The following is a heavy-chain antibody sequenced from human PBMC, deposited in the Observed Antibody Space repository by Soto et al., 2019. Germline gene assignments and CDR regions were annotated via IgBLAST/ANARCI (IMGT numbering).Heavy chain of an antibody. Sequence: GGSLRLSCAASGFPFSSYGMHWVRQAPGKGLEWVAVISYDGSNKYYADSVKGRFTISRDNSKNTLYLQMNSLRAEDTAVYYCAKDAEGGAVAGLSGGYWGQGTLVTVSS. D-gene: IGHD6-19*01. J-gene: IGHJ4*02. CDR2: ISYDGSNK. V-gene: IGHV3-30*18. CDR3: AKDAEGGAVAGLSGGY. CDR1: GFPFSSYG.